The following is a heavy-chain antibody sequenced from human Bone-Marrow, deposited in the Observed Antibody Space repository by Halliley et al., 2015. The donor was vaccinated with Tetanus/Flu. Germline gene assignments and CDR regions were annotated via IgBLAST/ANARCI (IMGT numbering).Heavy chain of an antibody. CDR3: ARGASSVPQYWFAP. J-gene: IGHJ5*02. D-gene: IGHD3-10*01. Sequence: SLRLSCAASGFTFKNYALAWVRQAPGKGLEWVSAITGSGHRTFYADSVKGRFIISTDSSKNTLLLQMNSLRADDTGFYYCARGASSVPQYWFAPWGQGTLVTVSS. V-gene: IGHV3-23*01. CDR2: ITGSGHRT. CDR1: GFTFKNYA.